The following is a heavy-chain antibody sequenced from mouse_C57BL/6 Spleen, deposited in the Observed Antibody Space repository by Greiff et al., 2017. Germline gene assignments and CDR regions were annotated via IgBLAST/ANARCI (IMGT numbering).Heavy chain of an antibody. V-gene: IGHV1-50*01. J-gene: IGHJ2*01. CDR1: GYTFTSYW. CDR2: IDPSDSYT. CDR3: ARENYFDY. Sequence: VKLQQPGAELVKPGASVKLSCKASGYTFTSYWMQWVKQRPGQGLEWIGEIDPSDSYTNYNQKFKGKATLTVDTSSSTAYMQLSSLTSEDSAVYYCARENYFDYWGQGTTLTVSS.